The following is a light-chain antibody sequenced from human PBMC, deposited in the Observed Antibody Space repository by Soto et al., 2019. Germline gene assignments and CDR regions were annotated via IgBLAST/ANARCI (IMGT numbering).Light chain of an antibody. CDR1: QRISTY. V-gene: IGKV1-39*01. CDR3: QQTYSTPRT. Sequence: DVQMTQSPSSLSASVGDRVTVTCRASQRISTYLNWYQQKPGKAPKLLIYAASSLPSGVPSRFSGSGSGTDFTLTISSLQPEDFATYYCQQTYSTPRTFGQGTRWIS. J-gene: IGKJ1*01. CDR2: AAS.